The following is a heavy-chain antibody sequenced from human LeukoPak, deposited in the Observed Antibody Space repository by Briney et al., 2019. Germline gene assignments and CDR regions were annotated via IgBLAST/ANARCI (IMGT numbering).Heavy chain of an antibody. J-gene: IGHJ4*02. D-gene: IGHD3-10*01. Sequence: GGSLRLSCAASGFTFSSNSMTWVRQTPGKGVEWVSGISGSGDSTFYADSVKGRFTISRDNSRNMLYLQMSSLRPEDRAVYYCTKWSGFGDDWGQGTLVTVSS. CDR3: TKWSGFGDD. CDR2: ISGSGDST. V-gene: IGHV3-23*01. CDR1: GFTFSSNS.